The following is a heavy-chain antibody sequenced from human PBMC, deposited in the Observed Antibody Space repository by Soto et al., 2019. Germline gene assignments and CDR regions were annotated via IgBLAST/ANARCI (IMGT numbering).Heavy chain of an antibody. CDR3: ARGNHRWLQLWYFDL. D-gene: IGHD5-12*01. V-gene: IGHV1-69*12. Sequence: VQLVQSGAEVKKPGSSVKVSCKASGGTFSNYPISWVRQAHGQGLEWIGGIIPIYGTENYAQKFQGRVTITADESTSTAYMELSSLRSEDTAVYYCARGNHRWLQLWYFDLLGRGTLVTVSS. CDR2: IIPIYGTE. CDR1: GGTFSNYP. J-gene: IGHJ2*01.